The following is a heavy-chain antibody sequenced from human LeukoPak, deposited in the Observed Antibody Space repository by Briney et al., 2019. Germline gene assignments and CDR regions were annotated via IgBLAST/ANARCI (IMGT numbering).Heavy chain of an antibody. V-gene: IGHV3-23*01. Sequence: GGSLRLSCAASGFTFSSYAMSWVRQAPGKGLEWVSAISGSGGSTYYADSVKGRFTISRDNSKNTLYLQMNSLRAEGTAVYYCARDWSGYYGSGSYYNNWGQGTLVTVSS. D-gene: IGHD3-10*01. CDR1: GFTFSSYA. J-gene: IGHJ4*02. CDR3: ARDWSGYYGSGSYYNN. CDR2: ISGSGGST.